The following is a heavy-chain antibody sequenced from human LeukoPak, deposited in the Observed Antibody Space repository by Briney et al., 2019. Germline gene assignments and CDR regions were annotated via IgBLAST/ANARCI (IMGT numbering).Heavy chain of an antibody. J-gene: IGHJ4*02. CDR3: ARDGSSSEGFDY. CDR2: IYYSGST. D-gene: IGHD6-6*01. CDR1: GGSVSSRRYY. Sequence: SETLPLTCTVSGGSVSSRRYYWTWIRQPPGKGLEWIGYIYYSGSTNYNPSLKSRLTISLDTSKNQFSLKLSSVTAADTAVYYCARDGSSSEGFDYWGQGTLVTVSS. V-gene: IGHV4-61*01.